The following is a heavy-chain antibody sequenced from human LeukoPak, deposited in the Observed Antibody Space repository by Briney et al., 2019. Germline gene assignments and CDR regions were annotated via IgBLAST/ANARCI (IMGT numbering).Heavy chain of an antibody. J-gene: IGHJ4*02. V-gene: IGHV4-59*01. CDR1: GGYISSYY. CDR3: ALGDCSSTSCYVFDY. D-gene: IGHD2-2*01. Sequence: SETLSLTCTVSGGYISSYYWSWIRQPPGKGLEWIAYIFNSGSTNYNPSLKSRVTISVDTSKNQFSLKLSSVTAADTAVYFCALGDCSSTSCYVFDYRGQGTLVTVSS. CDR2: IFNSGST.